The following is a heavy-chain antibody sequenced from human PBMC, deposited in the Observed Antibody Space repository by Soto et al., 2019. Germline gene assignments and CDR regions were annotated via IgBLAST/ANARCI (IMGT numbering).Heavy chain of an antibody. CDR2: INPNSGDT. V-gene: IGHV1-2*02. D-gene: IGHD4-17*01. CDR3: AKGGAFVAAWTRVYLYNAMDV. Sequence: QMQLVQSGTEVKRPGDSVKVSCKASGYTFTGYYVHWVRQAPGQGLEWMGWINPNSGDTYLAQRFQGRVTMNRDTFKGTGYLEVRGLTSDDTAEYYCAKGGAFVAAWTRVYLYNAMDVWGQGTTVTVSS. CDR1: GYTFTGYY. J-gene: IGHJ6*02.